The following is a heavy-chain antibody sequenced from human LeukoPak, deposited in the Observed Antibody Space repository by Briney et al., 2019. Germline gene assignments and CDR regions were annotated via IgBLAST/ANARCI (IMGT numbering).Heavy chain of an antibody. J-gene: IGHJ4*02. CDR1: GFTFRDYA. D-gene: IGHD2-2*01. Sequence: GGSLRLSCAASGFTFRDYAMSWVRQAPGKGLEWVSAISGNGGSTYYADSVKGRFTISRDNSKNTLYLQMNSLRAEDTAVYYCAKVVPAATCLDYWGQGTLVTVSS. CDR3: AKVVPAATCLDY. CDR2: ISGNGGST. V-gene: IGHV3-23*01.